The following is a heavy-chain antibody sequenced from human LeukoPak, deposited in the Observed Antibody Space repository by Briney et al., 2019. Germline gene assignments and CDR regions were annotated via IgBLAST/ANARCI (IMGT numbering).Heavy chain of an antibody. D-gene: IGHD4-17*01. CDR2: ISSSSTI. J-gene: IGHJ4*02. CDR3: ARDGTTVTTGYFDY. Sequence: GGSLRLSCAASGFTFSSYSMNWVRQAPGKGLEWVSYISSSSTIYYADSVKGRFTISRDNAKNSLYLQMNSLRAEDTAVYYCARDGTTVTTGYFDYWGQGTLVTVSS. CDR1: GFTFSSYS. V-gene: IGHV3-48*04.